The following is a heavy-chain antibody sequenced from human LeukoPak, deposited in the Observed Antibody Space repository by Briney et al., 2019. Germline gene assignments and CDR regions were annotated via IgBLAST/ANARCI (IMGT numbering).Heavy chain of an antibody. CDR1: GFTFSSYS. D-gene: IGHD3-16*01. Sequence: PGGSLRLSCAASGFTFSSYSMNWVRQAPGKGLEWVSYISSSSSTIYYADSVKGRFTISRDNAKNSLYLQMNSLRAEDTAVYYCAREFQGRGGSPYYFCQWGQGTLVTVSS. CDR2: ISSSSSTI. CDR3: AREFQGRGGSPYYFCQ. J-gene: IGHJ4*02. V-gene: IGHV3-48*04.